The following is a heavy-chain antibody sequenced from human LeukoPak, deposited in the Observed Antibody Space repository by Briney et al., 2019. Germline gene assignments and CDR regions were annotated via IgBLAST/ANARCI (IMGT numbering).Heavy chain of an antibody. CDR3: ARWVPSTAFDY. D-gene: IGHD2-2*01. CDR2: IYPDVNT. V-gene: IGHV3-53*01. Sequence: PGGSLRLSCAASAFSVSNTFITWVRQPPGQGRECVSCIYPDVNTYYADPVRGRFSISRDKVKNTLYRQMNSLRVDDTAMYYCARWVPSTAFDYWGQGTLVTVSS. J-gene: IGHJ4*02. CDR1: AFSVSNTF.